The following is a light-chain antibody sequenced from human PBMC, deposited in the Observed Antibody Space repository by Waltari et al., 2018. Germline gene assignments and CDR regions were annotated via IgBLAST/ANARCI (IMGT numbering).Light chain of an antibody. Sequence: EIVLTQSPGTLSLSPGERATLSCRASQGVGKYLAWYQQRPGQAPRLLLYHASLRAPGIPDRLSGSGFGTDFSLTISRLEPEDFAVYYCQKYDFLPATFGQGTTVEIK. J-gene: IGKJ1*01. CDR3: QKYDFLPAT. V-gene: IGKV3-20*01. CDR1: QGVGKY. CDR2: HAS.